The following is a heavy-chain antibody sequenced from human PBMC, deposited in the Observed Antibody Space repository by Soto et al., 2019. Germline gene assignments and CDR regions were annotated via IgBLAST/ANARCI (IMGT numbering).Heavy chain of an antibody. CDR3: ARSPLD. V-gene: IGHV4-39*02. CDR2: MYYGGNT. Sequence: LQLQESGPGLVKPSETLSLTCSVSGGSISSSSYFWAWIRQPPGKGLEWIAGMYYGGNTQYNPSLKSRVTISVDTSKSHFSLNLNSVTAADPAIYYCARSPLDWGQGTLVTVSS. J-gene: IGHJ4*02. CDR1: GGSISSSSYF.